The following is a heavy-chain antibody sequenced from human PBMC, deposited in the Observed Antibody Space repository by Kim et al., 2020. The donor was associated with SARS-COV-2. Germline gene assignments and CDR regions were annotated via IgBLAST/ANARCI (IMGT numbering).Heavy chain of an antibody. CDR3: ARASSTSCPCYYMDV. Sequence: GGSLRLSCAASEFTFSTYWMYWVRQAPGKGLVWVSRISSSGNSTNYADSVKGRFTISRDNAKNTLYLQMNSLRAEDTAVDYCARASSTSCPCYYMDVWGKGTTVTVS. D-gene: IGHD2-2*01. V-gene: IGHV3-74*01. CDR1: EFTFSTYW. J-gene: IGHJ6*03. CDR2: ISSSGNST.